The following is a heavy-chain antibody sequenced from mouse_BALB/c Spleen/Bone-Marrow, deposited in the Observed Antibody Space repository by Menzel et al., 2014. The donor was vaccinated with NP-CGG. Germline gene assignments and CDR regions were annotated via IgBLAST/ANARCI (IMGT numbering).Heavy chain of an antibody. CDR1: GYTFTRYV. D-gene: IGHD1-1*01. V-gene: IGHV1-14*01. Sequence: QLQESGPELVKPGASVKMSCKASGYTFTRYVMYWVKQKPGQGLEWIGYINPYNDGTKYNEKFKGKATLTSDKSSSTDYMELSSLTSEDSAVYYCARSLLRADYWGQGTSVTVSS. CDR2: INPYNDGT. J-gene: IGHJ4*01. CDR3: ARSLLRADY.